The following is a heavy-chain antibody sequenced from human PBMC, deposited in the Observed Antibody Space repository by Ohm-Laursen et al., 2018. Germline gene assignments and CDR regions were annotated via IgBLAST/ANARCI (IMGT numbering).Heavy chain of an antibody. D-gene: IGHD3-10*01. CDR2: ISSSNNYI. J-gene: IGHJ3*02. Sequence: SLRLSCSASGFTFSSYSMNWVRQAPGKGLEWVSFISSSNNYIYYADSMKGRFTISRDNVKNSLYLQMNSLSAEDTAVYYCARDGITKAFDIWGQGTMVTVSS. V-gene: IGHV3-21*01. CDR3: ARDGITKAFDI. CDR1: GFTFSSYS.